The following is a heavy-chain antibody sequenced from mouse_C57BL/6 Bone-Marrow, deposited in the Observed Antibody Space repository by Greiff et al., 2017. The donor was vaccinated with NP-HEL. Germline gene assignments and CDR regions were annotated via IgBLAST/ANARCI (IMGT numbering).Heavy chain of an antibody. D-gene: IGHD1-1*01. CDR3: ARDSGSIPYFDY. Sequence: VQLQESGAELVRPGASVKLSCKASGYTFTDYYINWVKQRPGQGLEWIARIYPGSGNTSYNEQFKGKATLTAEKYSSTAYMQLSSLTSEASAVYFCARDSGSIPYFDYRGHGTTLTVSS. V-gene: IGHV1-76*01. J-gene: IGHJ2*01. CDR1: GYTFTDYY. CDR2: IYPGSGNT.